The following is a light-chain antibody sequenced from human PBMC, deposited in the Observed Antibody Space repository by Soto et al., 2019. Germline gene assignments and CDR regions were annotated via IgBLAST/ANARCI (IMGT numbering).Light chain of an antibody. CDR3: QDLNSYPLFT. Sequence: DIQLTQSPSFLSASVGDRVTITCRASQGISIYLAWYQQKPGKAPKRLIYAASTLQSAVPSRFSGSGSWTEFTLTISSLQPEDCATYYGQDLNSYPLFTFGPGTKVDIK. CDR2: AAS. V-gene: IGKV1-9*01. CDR1: QGISIY. J-gene: IGKJ3*01.